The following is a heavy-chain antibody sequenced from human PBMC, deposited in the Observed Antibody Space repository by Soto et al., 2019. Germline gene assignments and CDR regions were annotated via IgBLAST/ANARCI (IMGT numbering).Heavy chain of an antibody. J-gene: IGHJ4*02. CDR3: AKVDCRSTSCQGFDY. CDR1: GFTFSSYA. CDR2: MSGSGGST. D-gene: IGHD2-2*01. Sequence: GGSLRLSCAAAGFTFSSYAMSWVRQAPGKGLEWVSAMSGSGGSTYYADSVKGRFTISRDNSKNTLYMQMNNLRAEDTGVYYCAKVDCRSTSCQGFDYWGQGTLVTVSS. V-gene: IGHV3-23*01.